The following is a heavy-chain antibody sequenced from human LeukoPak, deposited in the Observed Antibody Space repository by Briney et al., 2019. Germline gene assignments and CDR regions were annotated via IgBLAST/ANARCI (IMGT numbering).Heavy chain of an antibody. Sequence: GGSLRLSCAASGFTFSSYAMSWVRQAPGKGLEWVSGISGSGGSTYYADSVKGRFTISRDNSKNTLYLQMNSLRAEDTAVYYCAKSKDYDSSGYSYYFDYWGQGTLVTVSS. CDR3: AKSKDYDSSGYSYYFDY. V-gene: IGHV3-23*01. CDR1: GFTFSSYA. D-gene: IGHD3-22*01. CDR2: ISGSGGST. J-gene: IGHJ4*02.